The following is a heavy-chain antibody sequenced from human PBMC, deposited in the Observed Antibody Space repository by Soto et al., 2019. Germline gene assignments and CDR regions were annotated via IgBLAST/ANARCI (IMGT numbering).Heavy chain of an antibody. J-gene: IGHJ6*02. CDR3: ARALGDSNYYYYYGMDV. CDR2: INPSGGST. Sequence: QVQLVQSGAEVKKPGASVKVSCKASGYTFTSYYMHWVRQAPGQGLEWMGIINPSGGSTSYAQKFQGRVTMTRDTSTSTVYMELSSLRSEDTAVYYWARALGDSNYYYYYGMDVWGQGTTVTVSS. D-gene: IGHD3-16*01. V-gene: IGHV1-46*01. CDR1: GYTFTSYY.